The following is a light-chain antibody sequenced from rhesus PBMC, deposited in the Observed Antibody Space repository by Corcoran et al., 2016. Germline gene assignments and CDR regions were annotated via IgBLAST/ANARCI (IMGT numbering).Light chain of an antibody. CDR2: GAS. CDR3: QQDHSWPLT. J-gene: IGKJ4*01. CDR1: QSVGSK. Sequence: EIVMTQSPATLSLSPGERATLSCRASQSVGSKLAWYQQKPGQAPNLLIYGASDRATGIPDRFSGRGCGTEVTLTISRLEREDVGVYFCQQDHSWPLTFGGGTKVELK. V-gene: IGKV3-42*01.